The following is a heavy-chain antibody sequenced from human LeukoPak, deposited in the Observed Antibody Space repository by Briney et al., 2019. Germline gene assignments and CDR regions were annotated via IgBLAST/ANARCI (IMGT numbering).Heavy chain of an antibody. CDR3: ARDAGFSSYSS. V-gene: IGHV3-53*01. CDR1: GFTVSSSY. Sequence: GGSLRLSCTASGFTVSSSYMSWVRQAPGTGLEWVSIIYMNRNTYYADSVKGRFTISRDDSKNMLLLQMDSLRLEDTAMYYCARDAGFSSYSSWGQGTLVTVSS. CDR2: IYMNRNT. D-gene: IGHD2-15*01. J-gene: IGHJ1*01.